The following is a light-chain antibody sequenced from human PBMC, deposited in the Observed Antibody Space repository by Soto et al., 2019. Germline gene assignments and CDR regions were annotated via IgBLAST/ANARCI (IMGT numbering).Light chain of an antibody. CDR2: EVS. Sequence: QSALTQPASASGSPGQSVTISCTGTSSDVGGYNYVSWYQQHPGKAPKLMIYEVSKRPSGVPDRFSGSKSGNTASLTVSGLQAEDEADYYCNSYASSNNWVFDGGTKLTVL. V-gene: IGLV2-8*01. CDR1: SSDVGGYNY. CDR3: NSYASSNNWV. J-gene: IGLJ3*02.